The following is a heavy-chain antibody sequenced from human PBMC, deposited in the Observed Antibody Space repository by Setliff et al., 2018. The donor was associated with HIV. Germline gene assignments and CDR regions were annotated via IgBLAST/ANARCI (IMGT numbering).Heavy chain of an antibody. CDR1: GDSVSSKSAA. CDR3: ARGGDWDDNYYMDV. CDR2: TYYRSKWNS. V-gene: IGHV6-1*01. D-gene: IGHD1-1*01. J-gene: IGHJ6*03. Sequence: PSQTLSLTCAISGDSVSSKSAAWNWLRQSPSRGLEWLGRTYYRSKWNSDYAPSVKSRVTINPDTSKNKLSLQLNSVTPEDTAVYYCARGGDWDDNYYMDVWGKGTTVTVSS.